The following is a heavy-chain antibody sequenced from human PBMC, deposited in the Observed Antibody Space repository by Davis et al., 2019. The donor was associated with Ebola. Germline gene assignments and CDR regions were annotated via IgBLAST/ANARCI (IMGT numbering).Heavy chain of an antibody. V-gene: IGHV1-46*01. CDR2: INPSVAST. CDR1: GYTFSNYF. J-gene: IGHJ4*02. Sequence: AASVKVSCKASGYTFSNYFVQWVRQAPGQGLEWMGIINPSVASTSYGQQFQGRITMTGDTSTETVYMELRGLRYDDTAVYYCARAGSITMIVVPFDYWGQGTLVTVSS. D-gene: IGHD3-22*01. CDR3: ARAGSITMIVVPFDY.